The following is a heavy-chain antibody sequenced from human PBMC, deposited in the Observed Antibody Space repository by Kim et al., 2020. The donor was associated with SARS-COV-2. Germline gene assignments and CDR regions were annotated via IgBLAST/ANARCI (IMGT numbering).Heavy chain of an antibody. J-gene: IGHJ6*02. CDR1: GFTFSSYA. CDR2: ISGSGGST. V-gene: IGHV3-23*01. Sequence: GGSLRLSCAASGFTFSSYAMSWVRQAPGKGLEWVSAISGSGGSTYYADSVKGRFTISRDNSKNTLYLQMNSLRAEDTAVYYCAKVPSLGELRDYYYGMDVWGQGTTVTVSS. D-gene: IGHD3-10*01. CDR3: AKVPSLGELRDYYYGMDV.